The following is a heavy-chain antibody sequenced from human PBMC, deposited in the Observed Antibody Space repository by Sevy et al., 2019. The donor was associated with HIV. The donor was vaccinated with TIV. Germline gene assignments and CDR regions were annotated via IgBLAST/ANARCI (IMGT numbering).Heavy chain of an antibody. D-gene: IGHD3-3*01. CDR1: GFTFSSYS. CDR2: ISSSSSTI. V-gene: IGHV3-48*02. CDR3: ARVDFWSGYYTGDYYYMDV. J-gene: IGHJ6*03. Sequence: GGSLRLSCAASGFTFSSYSMNWVRQAPGKGLECVSYISSSSSTIYYADSVKGRFTISRDNAKNSLYLQMNSLRDEDTAVYYCARVDFWSGYYTGDYYYMDVWGKGTTVTVSS.